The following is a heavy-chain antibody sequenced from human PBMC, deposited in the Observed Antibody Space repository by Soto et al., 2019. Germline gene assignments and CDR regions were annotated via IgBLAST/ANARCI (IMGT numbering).Heavy chain of an antibody. CDR2: IYYSGST. CDR3: ARVGLEPNYYGMDV. J-gene: IGHJ6*02. CDR1: GGSISSGDYY. Sequence: QVQLQESGPGLVKPSQTLSLTCTVSGGSISSGDYYWSWIRQPPGKGLEWIGYIYYSGSTYYNPSLKCRVTISVDTSKNQFSLKLSSVTAAAPAVYYCARVGLEPNYYGMDVWGQGTTVTVSS. V-gene: IGHV4-30-4*01. D-gene: IGHD1-1*01.